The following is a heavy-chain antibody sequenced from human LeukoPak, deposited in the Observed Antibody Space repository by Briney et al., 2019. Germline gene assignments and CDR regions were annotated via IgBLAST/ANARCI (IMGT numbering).Heavy chain of an antibody. CDR2: IKSKTDGGTT. CDR3: AKSLLTTATGTGRAFDI. V-gene: IGHV3-15*01. CDR1: GFTFSNAW. D-gene: IGHD1-1*01. J-gene: IGHJ3*02. Sequence: PGGSLRLSCAASGFTFSNAWMSWVRQAPGKGLEWVGRIKSKTDGGTTDYAAPVKGRFTISRDDSKNTLYLQMNSLRAEDSAEYYCAKSLLTTATGTGRAFDIWGQGTMVTVSA.